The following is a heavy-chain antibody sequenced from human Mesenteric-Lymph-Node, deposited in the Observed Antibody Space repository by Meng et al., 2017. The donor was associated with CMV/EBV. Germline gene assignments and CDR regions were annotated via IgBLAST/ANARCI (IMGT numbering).Heavy chain of an antibody. CDR2: ISSSGSTI. CDR3: ARDISGSYAFDI. V-gene: IGHV3-11*01. D-gene: IGHD3-22*01. CDR1: GFTFSDYY. J-gene: IGHJ3*02. Sequence: GGSLRLSCAASGFTFSDYYMSWIRQGPGKGLEWVSYISSSGSTIYYADSVKGRFTISRDNAKNSLYLQMNSLRVEDTAVYYCARDISGSYAFDIWGQGTMVTVSS.